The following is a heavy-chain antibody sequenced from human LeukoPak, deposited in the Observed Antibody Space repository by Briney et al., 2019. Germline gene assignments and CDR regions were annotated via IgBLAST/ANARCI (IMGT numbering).Heavy chain of an antibody. CDR3: ARDLPEWELLFDY. CDR1: GFTFSSYA. CDR2: ISYDGSNK. Sequence: GGSLRLSCAASGFTFSSYAMHWVRQAPGKGLEWVAVISYDGSNKYYADSVKGRFTISRDNSKNTLYLQMNSLRAEDTAVYHCARDLPEWELLFDYWGQGTLVTVSS. V-gene: IGHV3-30-3*01. D-gene: IGHD1-26*01. J-gene: IGHJ4*02.